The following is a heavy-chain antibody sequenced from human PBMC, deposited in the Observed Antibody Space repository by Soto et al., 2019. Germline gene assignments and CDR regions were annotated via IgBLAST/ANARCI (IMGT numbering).Heavy chain of an antibody. D-gene: IGHD3-10*01. V-gene: IGHV3-23*01. Sequence: GGSLRLSCAASGFTFSTFAMSWVRQAPGKGMEWVSAISGSGGTTYYADSVKGRFTISRDTSENTLYLQMNSLRAEDTAVYYCARGLYDSGSFHFDFWGQGTLVTVSS. CDR1: GFTFSTFA. J-gene: IGHJ4*02. CDR2: ISGSGGTT. CDR3: ARGLYDSGSFHFDF.